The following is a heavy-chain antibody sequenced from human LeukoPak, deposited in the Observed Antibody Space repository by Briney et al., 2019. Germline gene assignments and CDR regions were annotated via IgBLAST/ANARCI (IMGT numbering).Heavy chain of an antibody. CDR2: VYSSGVST. Sequence: GGSLRLSCAASGLTFSSYAMSWVRQAPGKGLEWVSGVYSSGVSTYYADSVKGRFTISRDNSKNTLYLQMNSLRVEDTAVCYCAKSYRYFDYWGQGTLVSVSS. CDR3: AKSYRYFDY. J-gene: IGHJ4*02. V-gene: IGHV3-23*01. CDR1: GLTFSSYA. D-gene: IGHD2-2*02.